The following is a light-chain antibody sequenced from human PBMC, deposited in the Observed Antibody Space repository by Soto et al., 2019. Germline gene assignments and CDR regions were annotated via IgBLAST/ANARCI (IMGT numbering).Light chain of an antibody. Sequence: QSALTQPASVSGSPGQSITISCTGTSSDVGGYNCVSWYQQHPGKAPKLMIYEVSNRPSGVSNRFSGSKSGNTASLTISGLQAEDEADYYCCSYAGSSTYVFGTGTKVTVL. J-gene: IGLJ1*01. CDR2: EVS. CDR3: CSYAGSSTYV. V-gene: IGLV2-14*01. CDR1: SSDVGGYNC.